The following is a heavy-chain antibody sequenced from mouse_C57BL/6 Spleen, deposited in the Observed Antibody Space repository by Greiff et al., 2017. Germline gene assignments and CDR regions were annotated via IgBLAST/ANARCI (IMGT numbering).Heavy chain of an antibody. D-gene: IGHD4-1*02. CDR1: GYAFSSSG. CDR3: ARSSTEYYFDY. CDR2: IYPGDGDT. J-gene: IGHJ2*01. V-gene: IGHV1-82*01. Sequence: QVQLRQSGPGLVKPGASLKISCKASGYAFSSSGMNWVQQRPGKGLEWIGRIYPGDGDTNYNGKFKGKATLTADKSSSTAYMQLSSLTSEDSAVYFCARSSTEYYFDYWGQGTTLTVSS.